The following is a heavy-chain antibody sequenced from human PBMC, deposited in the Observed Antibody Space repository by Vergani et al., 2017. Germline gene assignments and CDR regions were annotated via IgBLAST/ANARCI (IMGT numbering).Heavy chain of an antibody. CDR1: GFTFSSYW. V-gene: IGHV3-7*01. CDR2: IKQDGSEK. D-gene: IGHD3-10*01. CDR3: AREKGTYYYGSGSYYKGPYYYYAMDV. J-gene: IGHJ6*02. Sequence: EVQLVESGGGLVQPGGSLRLSCAASGFTFSSYWMSWVRQAPGKGLEWVANIKQDGSEKYYVDSVKGRFTISRDNAKNSLYLQMNSLRAEDTAVYYCAREKGTYYYGSGSYYKGPYYYYAMDVWGQGTTVTVSS.